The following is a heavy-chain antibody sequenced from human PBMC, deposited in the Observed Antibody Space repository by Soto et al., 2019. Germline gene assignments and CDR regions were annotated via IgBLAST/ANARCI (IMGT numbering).Heavy chain of an antibody. J-gene: IGHJ4*02. CDR3: TKNYYCVS. Sequence: VQLLESGGGLVQPGGSLRLSWAASGFPFTNFAMSSVRQAPGKALEWVSSINFVGGNTNYAASVRGRFTMSRDDSKTTVFLQMNSLRAEYTAISYCTKNYYCVSWVKGTLVTLSS. V-gene: IGHV3-23*01. CDR1: GFPFTNFA. CDR2: INFVGGNT.